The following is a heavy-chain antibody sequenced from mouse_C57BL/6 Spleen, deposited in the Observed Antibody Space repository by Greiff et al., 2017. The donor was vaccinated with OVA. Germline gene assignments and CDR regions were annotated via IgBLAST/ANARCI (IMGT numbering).Heavy chain of an antibody. CDR1: GFTFSDAW. J-gene: IGHJ4*01. CDR3: TRTGSFLYAMDY. Sequence: DVKLVESGGGLVQPGGSMKLSCAASGFTFSDAWMDWVRQSPEKGLEWVAEIRNKANNHATYYAESVKGRFTISRDDSKSSVYLQMNSLRAEDTGIYYCTRTGSFLYAMDYWGQGTSVTVSS. CDR2: IRNKANNHAT. V-gene: IGHV6-6*01. D-gene: IGHD4-1*01.